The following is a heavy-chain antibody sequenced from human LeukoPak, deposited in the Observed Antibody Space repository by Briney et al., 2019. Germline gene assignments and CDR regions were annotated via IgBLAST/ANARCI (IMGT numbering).Heavy chain of an antibody. V-gene: IGHV4-59*01. CDR1: GGSISGYY. D-gene: IGHD3-22*01. CDR3: ARGGLENGYHSNDGFYI. J-gene: IGHJ3*02. CDR2: IYYSGST. Sequence: TSSETLSLTCTVSGGSISGYYWSWIRQPPGKGLEWIGYIYYSGSTKYNPSLKSRVTMSVDTSRNQFSLKLSSVTAADTAVYYCARGGLENGYHSNDGFYIWGQGTMVTVSS.